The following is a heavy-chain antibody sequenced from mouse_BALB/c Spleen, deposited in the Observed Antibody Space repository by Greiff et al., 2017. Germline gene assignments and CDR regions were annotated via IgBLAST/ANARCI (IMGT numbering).Heavy chain of an antibody. CDR2: ISYSGST. Sequence: EVKLMESGPSLVKPSQTLSLTCSVTGDSITSGYWNWIRKFPGNKLEYMGYISYSGSTYYNPSLKSRISITRDTSKNQYYLQLNSVTTEDTATYYCARWDYGSSLWYFDVWGAGTTVTVSS. CDR3: ARWDYGSSLWYFDV. CDR1: GDSITSGY. D-gene: IGHD1-1*01. J-gene: IGHJ1*01. V-gene: IGHV3-8*02.